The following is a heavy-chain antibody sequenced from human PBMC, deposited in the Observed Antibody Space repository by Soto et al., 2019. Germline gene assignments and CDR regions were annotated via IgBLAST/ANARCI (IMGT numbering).Heavy chain of an antibody. CDR2: IGRSGDNK. D-gene: IGHD6-19*01. V-gene: IGHV3-48*03. Sequence: EVQLVESGGGLAQPGGSLRLSCAASGFTFSTYEMIWVRQAPGKGLEWVSYIGRSGDNKYYADSVKGRFTISRDNAKSSLYLQMNSLRAEDSAVYYCARESEQWLSGFDYWGQGTLVTVSS. J-gene: IGHJ4*02. CDR3: ARESEQWLSGFDY. CDR1: GFTFSTYE.